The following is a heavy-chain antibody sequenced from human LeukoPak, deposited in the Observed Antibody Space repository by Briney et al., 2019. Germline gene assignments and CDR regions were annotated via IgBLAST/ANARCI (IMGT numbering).Heavy chain of an antibody. D-gene: IGHD1-1*01. Sequence: GGSLRLSCAVSGFTFSSNYMSWVRQAPGKGLEWVSVIYSGGSAYYADSVKGRSTISIDNSKNTLYLQMDGLRAEDTAVYYCAREGLGIRYGMDVCVQGTTVTVSS. CDR2: IYSGGSA. CDR1: GFTFSSNY. CDR3: AREGLGIRYGMDV. V-gene: IGHV3-53*01. J-gene: IGHJ6*02.